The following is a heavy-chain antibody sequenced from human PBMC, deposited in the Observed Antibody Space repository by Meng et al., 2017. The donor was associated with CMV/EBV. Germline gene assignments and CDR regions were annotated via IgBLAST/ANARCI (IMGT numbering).Heavy chain of an antibody. D-gene: IGHD4-23*01. V-gene: IGHV4-4*07. CDR2: IHTKWST. CDR1: GGFIRDYY. Sequence: GPRPGHPFGSLSLPGTVSGGFIRDYYGSWVRPPAGKGLGWVGRIHTKWSTNYNPSLKSRVTMSVDTSKNQFSLKLSSVTAADTAVYYCARVLRWNGVIDYWGQGTLVTVSS. CDR3: ARVLRWNGVIDY. J-gene: IGHJ4*02.